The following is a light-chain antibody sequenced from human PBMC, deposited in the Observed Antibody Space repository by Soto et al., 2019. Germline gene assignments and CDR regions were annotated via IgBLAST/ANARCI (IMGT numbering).Light chain of an antibody. CDR1: SSDVGGYTY. Sequence: QSALTQPRSVSGSPGQSVTISCSGSSSDVGGYTYVSWYQQHPGKAPKLIIFDVKQRPSGVPARFSASKSGSTASLTISGLEADDEADYYCCSYAGSSTPVMFGGGTKLTVL. V-gene: IGLV2-11*01. CDR3: CSYAGSSTPVM. CDR2: DVK. J-gene: IGLJ3*02.